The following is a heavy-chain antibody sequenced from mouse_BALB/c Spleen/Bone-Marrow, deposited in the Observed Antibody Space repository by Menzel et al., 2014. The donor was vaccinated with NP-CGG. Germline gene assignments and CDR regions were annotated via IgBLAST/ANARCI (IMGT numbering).Heavy chain of an antibody. V-gene: IGHV1S29*02. J-gene: IGHJ1*01. CDR2: IYPYNGGT. Sequence: VQLQQSGPELVKPGASVKISCKASGYTFTDYNMHWVKQSHGKSLEWIGYIYPYNGGTGYNQKFKSKATLTVDNSSITAYMDLRSLTSEDSAVYYCARFRYDWYFDVWGAGTTVTVSS. D-gene: IGHD2-14*01. CDR3: ARFRYDWYFDV. CDR1: GYTFTDYN.